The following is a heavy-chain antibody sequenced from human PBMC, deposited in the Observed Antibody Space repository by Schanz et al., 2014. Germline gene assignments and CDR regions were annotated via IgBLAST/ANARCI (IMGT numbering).Heavy chain of an antibody. CDR1: GFTFSSYA. CDR2: LSSSGLYT. Sequence: EVQLLESGGGLVQPGGSLRLSCAASGFTFSSYAMSWVRQAPGKGLEWVSSLSSSGLYTFYADLAGGRFTISRDDAKNSLFLEMNNLRTEDTAVYFCARDIKKQLVDSKDYYYGMDVGVQGPTVTVSS. V-gene: IGHV3-21*01. CDR3: ARDIKKQLVDSKDYYYGMDV. J-gene: IGHJ6*02. D-gene: IGHD6-13*01.